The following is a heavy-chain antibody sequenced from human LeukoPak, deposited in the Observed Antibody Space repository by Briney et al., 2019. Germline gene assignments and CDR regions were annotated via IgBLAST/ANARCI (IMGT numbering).Heavy chain of an antibody. CDR1: GGTFSSYA. CDR3: ARDRGSYNQEYFQH. J-gene: IGHJ1*01. D-gene: IGHD1-26*01. Sequence: GASVKVSCKASGGTFSSYAISWVRQAPGQGLEWMGRIIPILGIAHYAQKFQGRVTITADKSTSTAYMELSSLRSEDTAVYYCARDRGSYNQEYFQHWGQGTLVTVSS. CDR2: IIPILGIA. V-gene: IGHV1-69*04.